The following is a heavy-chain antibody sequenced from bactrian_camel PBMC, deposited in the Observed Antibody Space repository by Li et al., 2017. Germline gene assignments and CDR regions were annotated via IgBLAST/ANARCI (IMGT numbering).Heavy chain of an antibody. CDR1: GLTFSSYY. D-gene: IGHD4*01. V-gene: IGHV3-2*01. Sequence: HVQLVESGGGLVQPGGSLRLSCAPSGLTFSSYYMSWVRQAPGEGLEWVSSILTDTSHTYYADSVKGRFTISRDNAKSTVYLQMNSLKSEDTALYYCATDRGGRQRGQGTQVTVS. CDR3: ATDRGGRQ. CDR2: ILTDTSHT. J-gene: IGHJ4*01.